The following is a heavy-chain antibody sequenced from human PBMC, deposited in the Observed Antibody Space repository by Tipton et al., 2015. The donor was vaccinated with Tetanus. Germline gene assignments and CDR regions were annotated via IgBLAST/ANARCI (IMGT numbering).Heavy chain of an antibody. J-gene: IGHJ6*02. CDR3: ARDRGDYIYYGMDV. Sequence: QMQLVQSGAEMKKPGASVKVSCKASGYTFTGYYMYWERQATGPGLEWMGWIDPNSGGTVYAQKFQGRVTMTRDTSISTAYMELSSLRSDDTAVYYCARDRGDYIYYGMDVWGPGTTVTFS. CDR2: IDPNSGGT. V-gene: IGHV1-2*02. CDR1: GYTFTGYY. D-gene: IGHD3-22*01.